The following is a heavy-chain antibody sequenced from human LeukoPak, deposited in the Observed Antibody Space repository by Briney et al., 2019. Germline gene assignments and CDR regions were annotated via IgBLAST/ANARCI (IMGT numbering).Heavy chain of an antibody. CDR3: ARHCYGYYFDY. V-gene: IGHV5-51*01. CDR2: IYPGDSDT. J-gene: IGHJ4*02. Sequence: VESLKISCKGSGYSFTKSWIGWVRPMPGKVLEWMGIIYPGDSDTRYSPSFQGQVTISADKSITTAYLHWSSLKASDTAMYYCARHCYGYYFDYWGQGTLVTVSS. D-gene: IGHD2-15*01. CDR1: GYSFTKSW.